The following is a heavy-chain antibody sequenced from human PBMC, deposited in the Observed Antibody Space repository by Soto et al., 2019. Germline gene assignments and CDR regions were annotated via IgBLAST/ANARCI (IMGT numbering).Heavy chain of an antibody. V-gene: IGHV4-31*01. CDR2: IFNSGTT. Sequence: SETLSLTCSVSGASTVSHYHWTWIRQPPGEGLGWGGYIFNSGTTFYNPSLTSLLSISMDTSGNHFSLELRSVTDADTAVYYCALELGTTTGLDYWGQGTLVTVSS. CDR1: GASTVSHYH. CDR3: ALELGTTTGLDY. J-gene: IGHJ4*02. D-gene: IGHD1-7*01.